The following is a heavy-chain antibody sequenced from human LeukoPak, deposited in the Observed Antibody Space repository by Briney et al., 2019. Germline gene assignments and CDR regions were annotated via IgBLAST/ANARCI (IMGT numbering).Heavy chain of an antibody. D-gene: IGHD5-24*01. CDR3: ARDLALRRRDGYNSQGGWFDP. CDR1: GGSISSSSYY. V-gene: IGHV4-39*07. CDR2: IYYSGST. J-gene: IGHJ5*02. Sequence: SETLSLTCTVSGGSISSSSYYWGWIRQPPGKGLEWIGSIYYSGSTYYNPSLKSRVTISVDTSKNQFSLKLSSVTAADTAVYYCARDLALRRRDGYNSQGGWFDPWGQGTLVTVSS.